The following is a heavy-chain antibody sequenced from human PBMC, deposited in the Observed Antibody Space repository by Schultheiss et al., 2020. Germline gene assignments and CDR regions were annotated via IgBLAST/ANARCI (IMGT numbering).Heavy chain of an antibody. CDR2: IYYSGST. V-gene: IGHV4-39*01. Sequence: SQTLSLTCTVSGGSISSGSYYWGWIRQPPGKGLEWIGSIYYSGSTYYNPSLKSRVTISVDTSKNQFSLKLSSVTAADTAVYYCARSSIAARRSSWFDPWGQGTLVTVSS. CDR3: ARSSIAARRSSWFDP. D-gene: IGHD6-6*01. CDR1: GGSISSGSYY. J-gene: IGHJ5*02.